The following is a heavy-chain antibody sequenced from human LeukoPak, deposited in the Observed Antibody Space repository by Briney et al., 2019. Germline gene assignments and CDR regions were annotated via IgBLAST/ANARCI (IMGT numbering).Heavy chain of an antibody. J-gene: IGHJ4*02. CDR3: AKDKGREGDY. V-gene: IGHV3-30*18. CDR2: ISSEGSQK. D-gene: IGHD1-26*01. Sequence: GGSLRLSCSASGFTFGRYGMHWVRQAPGKGLGWLAVISSEGSQKFSADSVKGRFTISRDNSHTALNLQMNRLRVEDTAVYYCAKDKGREGDYWGQGTLVTVSS. CDR1: GFTFGRYG.